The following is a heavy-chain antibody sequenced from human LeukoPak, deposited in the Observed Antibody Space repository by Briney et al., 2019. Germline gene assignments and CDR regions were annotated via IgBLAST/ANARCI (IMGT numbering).Heavy chain of an antibody. CDR2: INHSGST. J-gene: IGHJ5*02. D-gene: IGHD5-24*01. CDR1: GGSFSGYY. CDR3: ARGLRWTGFRFDP. V-gene: IGHV4-34*01. Sequence: SETLSLTCAVYGGSFSGYYWSWIRQPPGKGLEWIGEINHSGSTNYNPSLKSRVTISVDTSKNQFSLKLSSVTAADTAVYYCARGLRWTGFRFDPWGQGTLVTVSS.